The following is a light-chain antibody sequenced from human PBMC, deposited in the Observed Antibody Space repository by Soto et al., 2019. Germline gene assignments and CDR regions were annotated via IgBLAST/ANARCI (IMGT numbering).Light chain of an antibody. CDR3: HQYNFWPPLT. CDR2: DAS. CDR1: QSVNSN. J-gene: IGKJ4*01. V-gene: IGKV3-15*01. Sequence: EIVMTQSPATLSVSPGERATLSCRASQSVNSNLAWYRQKPGQAPRLLISDASTRATGVPARVSGSGSGTEFTLTISSLQAEDSGIYYCHQYNFWPPLTFGGGTKVEIK.